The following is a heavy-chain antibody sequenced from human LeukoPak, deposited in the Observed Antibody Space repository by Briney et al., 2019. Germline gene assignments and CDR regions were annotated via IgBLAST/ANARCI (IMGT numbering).Heavy chain of an antibody. CDR3: ATGGIAVAGHDAFDI. CDR1: GYTLTELS. Sequence: ASVKVSCKVSGYTLTELSMHWVRQAPGRGLEWMGGFDPEDGETIYAQKFQGRVTMTEDTSTDTAYMELSSLRAEDTAVYYCATGGIAVAGHDAFDIWGQGTMVTVSS. J-gene: IGHJ3*02. V-gene: IGHV1-24*01. CDR2: FDPEDGET. D-gene: IGHD6-19*01.